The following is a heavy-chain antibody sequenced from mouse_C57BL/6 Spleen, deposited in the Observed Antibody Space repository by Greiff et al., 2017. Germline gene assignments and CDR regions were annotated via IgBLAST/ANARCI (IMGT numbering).Heavy chain of an antibody. J-gene: IGHJ1*03. CDR1: GFTFSSYA. CDR3: ARDGGSSHWYFDV. V-gene: IGHV5-4*01. Sequence: EVKLQESGGGLVKPGGSLKLSCAASGFTFSSYAMSWVRQTPEKRLEWVATISDGGSYTYYPDNVKGRFTISRDNAKNNLYLQMSHLKSEDTAIYYCARDGGSSHWYFDVWGTGTTVTVSS. CDR2: ISDGGSYT. D-gene: IGHD1-1*01.